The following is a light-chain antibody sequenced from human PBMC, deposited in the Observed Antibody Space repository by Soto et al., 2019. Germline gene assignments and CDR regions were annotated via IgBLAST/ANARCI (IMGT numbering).Light chain of an antibody. Sequence: IVLTQSPGTLSLSPGERATLSSRASQSVSSSYLAWYQQKPGQAPRLLIYGASSRATGISARFSGSGSGTEFTLTISSLQSEDFAVYYCQQYEKWPPSITFGQGTRLEIK. CDR1: QSVSSSY. V-gene: IGKV3-20*01. J-gene: IGKJ5*01. CDR3: QQYEKWPPSIT. CDR2: GAS.